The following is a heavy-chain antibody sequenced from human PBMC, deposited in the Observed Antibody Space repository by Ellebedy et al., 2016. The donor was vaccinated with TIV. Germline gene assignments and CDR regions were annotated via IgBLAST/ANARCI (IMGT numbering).Heavy chain of an antibody. CDR1: GYIFTSYG. J-gene: IGHJ6*02. D-gene: IGHD6-13*01. CDR2: ISAHNGNT. Sequence: AASVKVSCKASGYIFTSYGISWVRQAPGQGLEWMGWISAHNGNTNYEQKLQGRVTMTTDPSTTTAYMELRSLRSDDTAVYYCARTGLGIEVAGIYYYSYGMDVWGHGTTVTVSS. V-gene: IGHV1-18*04. CDR3: ARTGLGIEVAGIYYYSYGMDV.